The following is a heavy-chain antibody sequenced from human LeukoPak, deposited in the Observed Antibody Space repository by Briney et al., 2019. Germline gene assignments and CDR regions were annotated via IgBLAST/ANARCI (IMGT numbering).Heavy chain of an antibody. V-gene: IGHV3-15*01. Sequence: GGSLRLSCAASGFTYSKAWMSWVRQAPGKGLEGVGRIKSKSDGGTTDYAAPVKGRFTISRDDSKNTLYLHMDSLKTEDTAVYYCTSGGDCRTTSCYTDWGQGTLVTVSS. CDR2: IKSKSDGGTT. J-gene: IGHJ4*02. CDR3: TSGGDCRTTSCYTD. D-gene: IGHD2-2*02. CDR1: GFTYSKAW.